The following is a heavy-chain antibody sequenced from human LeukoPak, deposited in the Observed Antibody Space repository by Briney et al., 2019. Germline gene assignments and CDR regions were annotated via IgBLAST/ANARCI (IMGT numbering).Heavy chain of an antibody. V-gene: IGHV1-3*03. CDR1: GYTFTNYA. CDR3: ARAVKYRSGPLTDLLPYYFDY. CDR2: INTGNGNT. Sequence: GASVKVSCKASGYTFTNYAMHWVRQAPGKRLDWMGWINTGNGNTRYSQEFQGRVTITRDTSANTDYMELSSLRSEDMAVYYCARAVKYRSGPLTDLLPYYFDYWGQGTLVTVSS. D-gene: IGHD6-19*01. J-gene: IGHJ4*02.